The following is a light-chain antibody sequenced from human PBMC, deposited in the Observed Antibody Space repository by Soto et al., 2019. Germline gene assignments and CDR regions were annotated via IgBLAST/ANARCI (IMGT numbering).Light chain of an antibody. CDR3: QQYGYSPYT. V-gene: IGKV3-20*01. Sequence: EIMLTQSPGNLSLSPGERVTLSCWASRSVSSRFLAWYQQKPGQAPRVLIYGASSRATGIPDRFSGSGSGSDFTLTISRLEPEDFAVYYCQQYGYSPYTFGQGTKLEIK. J-gene: IGKJ2*01. CDR2: GAS. CDR1: RSVSSRF.